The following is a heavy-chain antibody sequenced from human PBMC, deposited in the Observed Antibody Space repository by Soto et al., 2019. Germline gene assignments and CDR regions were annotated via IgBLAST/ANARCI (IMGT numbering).Heavy chain of an antibody. Sequence: SETLRLTCAVYGGSFSGYYWRWIRQPPGKGLEWIGEINHSGSTNYNPSLKSRVTISVDTSKNQFSLKLSSVTAADTAVYYCARGLGLGYCGGDCYINFDYWGQGTLVTVSS. CDR1: GGSFSGYY. V-gene: IGHV4-34*01. CDR2: INHSGST. J-gene: IGHJ4*02. D-gene: IGHD2-21*01. CDR3: ARGLGLGYCGGDCYINFDY.